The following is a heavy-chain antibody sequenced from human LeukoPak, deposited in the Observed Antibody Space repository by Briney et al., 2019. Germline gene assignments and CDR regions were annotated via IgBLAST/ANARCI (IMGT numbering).Heavy chain of an antibody. CDR2: ISGSGGST. J-gene: IGHJ1*01. D-gene: IGHD6-13*01. V-gene: IGHV3-23*01. CDR3: AKSPAGVAAAGTGIEYFQH. CDR1: GFTFSSYA. Sequence: GGSLRLSCAASGFTFSSYAMSWVRQAPGKGLEWVSVISGSGGSTYYADSVKGRFTISRDNSKNTLYLQMNSLRAEDTAVYYCAKSPAGVAAAGTGIEYFQHWGQGTLVTVSS.